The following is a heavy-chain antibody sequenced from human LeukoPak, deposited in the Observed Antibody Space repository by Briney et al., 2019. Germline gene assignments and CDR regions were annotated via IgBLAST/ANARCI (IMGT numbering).Heavy chain of an antibody. J-gene: IGHJ4*02. CDR2: ISGSGGST. D-gene: IGHD2-15*01. CDR1: GLTFSSYA. V-gene: IGHV3-23*01. Sequence: GGSLRLSCAASGLTFSSYAMSWVRQVPGKGLEWVLGISGSGGSTTYYADSVKGRFTISRDNSKNTLYLQMNSLRADDTAVYYCAKGWWLDYWGQGTPVTISS. CDR3: AKGWWLDY.